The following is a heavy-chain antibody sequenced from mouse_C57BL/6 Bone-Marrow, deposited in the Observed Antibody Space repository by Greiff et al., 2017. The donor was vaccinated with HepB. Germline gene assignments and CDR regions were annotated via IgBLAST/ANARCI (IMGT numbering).Heavy chain of an antibody. Sequence: VQLQQPGAELVKPGASVKLSCKASGYTFTSYWMHWVKQRPGQGLEWIGMIHPNSGSTNYNEKFKSKATLTVDKSSSTAYMQLSSLTSEDSAVYYCAREEGWLLRYAMDYWGQGTSVTVSS. D-gene: IGHD2-3*01. CDR3: AREEGWLLRYAMDY. CDR1: GYTFTSYW. CDR2: IHPNSGST. J-gene: IGHJ4*01. V-gene: IGHV1-64*01.